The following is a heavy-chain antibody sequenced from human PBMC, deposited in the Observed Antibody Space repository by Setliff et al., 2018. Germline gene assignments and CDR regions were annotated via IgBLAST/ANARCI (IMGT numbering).Heavy chain of an antibody. J-gene: IGHJ5*02. V-gene: IGHV4-39*01. Sequence: SETLSLTCTVSGGSISSSSYYWGWIRQPPGKGLEWIGTVYYSGSTYFRPSLKSRVAISEDMSENQISLKLNPVTAADTAVYYCVRTFNGSPADRWGQGTLVTVPQ. CDR3: VRTFNGSPADR. D-gene: IGHD2-2*01. CDR2: VYYSGST. CDR1: GGSISSSSYY.